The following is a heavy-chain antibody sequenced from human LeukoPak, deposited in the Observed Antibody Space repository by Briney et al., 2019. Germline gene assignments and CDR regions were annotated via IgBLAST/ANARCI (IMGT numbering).Heavy chain of an antibody. CDR1: GFTFSSYG. D-gene: IGHD1-26*01. V-gene: IGHV3-33*01. Sequence: PGGSLRLSCAASGFTFSSYGMHWVRQAPGKGLEGVAVIWYDGRNKYCADSVKGRFTISRDNSKNTLYLQMNSLRAEDTAVYYCARDGTWPLDYWGQGTLSPCPQ. CDR3: ARDGTWPLDY. J-gene: IGHJ4*02. CDR2: IWYDGRNK.